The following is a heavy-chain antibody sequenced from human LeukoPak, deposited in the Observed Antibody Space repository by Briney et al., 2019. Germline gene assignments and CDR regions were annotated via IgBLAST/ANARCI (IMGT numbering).Heavy chain of an antibody. J-gene: IGHJ4*02. CDR2: INPKSGGT. V-gene: IGHV1-2*02. Sequence: VASVKVSCKASGYTFTGYYMHWVRQAPGQGLEYMGWINPKSGGTNYAQNFQGRVTVTRDTSINTAYMELSRLTSDDTAIYYCARVDDGSGYRHIDYWGQGTLVIVSS. D-gene: IGHD3-3*01. CDR3: ARVDDGSGYRHIDY. CDR1: GYTFTGYY.